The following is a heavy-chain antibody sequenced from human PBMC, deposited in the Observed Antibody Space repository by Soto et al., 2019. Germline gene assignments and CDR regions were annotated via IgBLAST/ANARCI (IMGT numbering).Heavy chain of an antibody. Sequence: SETLSLTCTVSGGSISSYYWSWIRQPPGKGLEWIGYIYYSGSANYNPPLKSRVTISVDTSKNQFSLKLSSVTAADTAVYYCARDLPHDSGWNHFDYWGQGTLVTVSS. CDR3: ARDLPHDSGWNHFDY. CDR2: IYYSGSA. V-gene: IGHV4-59*01. CDR1: GGSISSYY. J-gene: IGHJ4*02. D-gene: IGHD6-19*01.